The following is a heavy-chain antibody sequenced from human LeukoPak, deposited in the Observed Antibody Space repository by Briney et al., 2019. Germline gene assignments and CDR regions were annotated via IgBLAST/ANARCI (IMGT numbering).Heavy chain of an antibody. CDR3: ARDRMGDCATTSCYPAY. Sequence: ASVKASCKASGYTFTGYYMHWVRQAPGQGLEWMGWINPNSGGTNYAQKFQGRVTMTRDTSINTVYMDLSSLRSDDTAVYYCARDRMGDCATTSCYPAYWGQGTQVTVSS. D-gene: IGHD2-2*01. J-gene: IGHJ4*02. V-gene: IGHV1-2*02. CDR1: GYTFTGYY. CDR2: INPNSGGT.